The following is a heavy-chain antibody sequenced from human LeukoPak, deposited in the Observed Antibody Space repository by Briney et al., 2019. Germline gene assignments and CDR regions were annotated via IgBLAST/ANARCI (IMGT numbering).Heavy chain of an antibody. CDR2: IWSDGSSE. D-gene: IGHD1-1*01. CDR3: ARDRGNDFLDY. Sequence: GGSLRLSCVVSGVSLSSHGIHWVRHAPGKGLEWVAFIWSDGSSEYYADSVKGRFTVSRDNSKNTVYLQINGLRVEDTAVYHCARDRGNDFLDYWGQGTLVTVSS. V-gene: IGHV3-33*01. J-gene: IGHJ4*02. CDR1: GVSLSSHG.